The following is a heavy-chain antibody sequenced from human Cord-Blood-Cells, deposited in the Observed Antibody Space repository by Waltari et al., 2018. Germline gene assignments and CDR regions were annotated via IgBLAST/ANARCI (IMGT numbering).Heavy chain of an antibody. CDR1: GYSFNSYW. J-gene: IGHJ4*02. Sequence: VQLVQSGAEVTQPGESMKFSSMGSGYSFNSYWIGWVRQMPGKGLEWMVVTCPGDSSTSDSHSCQCTFTISAGNSRCTADREGRSLKASAPAMYYCSRSDQLTCYYARDDCSQGTLVTVAS. V-gene: IGHV5-51*01. CDR3: SRSDQLTCYYARDD. D-gene: IGHD3-9*01. CDR2: TCPGDSST.